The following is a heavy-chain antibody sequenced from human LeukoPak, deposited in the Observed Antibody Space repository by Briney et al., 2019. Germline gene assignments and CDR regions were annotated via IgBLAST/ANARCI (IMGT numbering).Heavy chain of an antibody. CDR1: GFTLDDYG. D-gene: IGHD2-15*01. Sequence: PGGSLRLSCVASGFTLDDYGMNWARQAPGKGLEWVSGINWNGRSTGYADSVKGRFTISRDNAKNSLYLQMDSLRAEDTALYYCTRGSEVGGYYYFYYLDVWGKGTTVAVSS. CDR2: INWNGRST. CDR3: TRGSEVGGYYYFYYLDV. V-gene: IGHV3-20*04. J-gene: IGHJ6*03.